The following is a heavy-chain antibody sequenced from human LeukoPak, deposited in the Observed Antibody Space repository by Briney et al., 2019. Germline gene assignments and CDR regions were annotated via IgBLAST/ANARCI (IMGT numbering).Heavy chain of an antibody. J-gene: IGHJ4*02. V-gene: IGHV4-4*07. CDR2: IYTSGST. D-gene: IGHD6-19*01. CDR3: ASYGLPGIAVAGTSPFDY. CDR1: GGSISSYY. Sequence: SETLSLTCTVSGGSISSYYWSWLRQPAGKGLEWIGRIYTSGSTNYNPSLKSRVTMSVDTSKNQFSLRLSSVTAADTAVYYCASYGLPGIAVAGTSPFDYWGQGTLVTVSS.